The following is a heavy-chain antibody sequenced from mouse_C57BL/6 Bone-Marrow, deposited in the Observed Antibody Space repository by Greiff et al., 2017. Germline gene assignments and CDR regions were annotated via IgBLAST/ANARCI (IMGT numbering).Heavy chain of an antibody. CDR2: IDPEAGDT. J-gene: IGHJ3*01. CDR3: RYKRNPY. V-gene: IGHV14-1*01. CDR1: GFNFTDYY. Sequence: VQLQQSGAELVRPGASVTLSCTASGFNFTDYYMHWVKQRPVQGLEWIGRIDPEAGDTDYAPKFQGKAILTADKSSNTAYLQLSSLTSEYTAVGYCRYKRNPYWGQGTLVTVSA. D-gene: IGHD2-14*01.